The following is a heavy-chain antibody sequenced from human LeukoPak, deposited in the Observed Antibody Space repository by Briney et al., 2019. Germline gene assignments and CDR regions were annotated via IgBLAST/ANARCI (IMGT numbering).Heavy chain of an antibody. Sequence: AASVNVSCKASGYTFTSYDINWVRQATGQGLEWMGWMNPNSGNTGYAQKFQGRVTMTRNTSISTAYMELSSLRSEDTAVYYCARGPRNSRDQLRYFDWSDAFDIWGQGTMVTVSS. CDR2: MNPNSGNT. CDR1: GYTFTSYD. CDR3: ARGPRNSRDQLRYFDWSDAFDI. V-gene: IGHV1-8*01. D-gene: IGHD3-9*01. J-gene: IGHJ3*02.